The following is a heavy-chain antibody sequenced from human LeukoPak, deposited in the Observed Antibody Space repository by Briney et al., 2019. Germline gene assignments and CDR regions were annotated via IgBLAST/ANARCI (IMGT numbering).Heavy chain of an antibody. CDR1: GFTFNSYW. Sequence: PGGSLRLSCAASGFTFNSYWMSWVRQAPGKRLEWVANINQDGSEKYCVDSVKGRFTISRDNAKKSLYLQMDSLRADDTAVYYCIPGHSGRSSPIIDTRFDYWGQGTLVTVSS. J-gene: IGHJ4*02. D-gene: IGHD2-15*01. CDR3: IPGHSGRSSPIIDTRFDY. V-gene: IGHV3-7*01. CDR2: INQDGSEK.